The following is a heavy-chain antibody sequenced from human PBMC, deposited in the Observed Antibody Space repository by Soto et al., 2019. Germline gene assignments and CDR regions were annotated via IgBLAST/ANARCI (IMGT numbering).Heavy chain of an antibody. D-gene: IGHD2-2*01. CDR3: ARGVRYCDSTSCLSPSDV. J-gene: IGHJ6*02. CDR1: GFIVSSNY. Sequence: EVQLVETGGGLIQPGGSLRLSCAASGFIVSSNYMSWVRQAPGEGLEWVSVIYSGGSTYYADSVKGRFTISRDNSKNTLYLQMNSLRVEDSAVYYCARGVRYCDSTSCLSPSDVWGQGTTVTVSS. V-gene: IGHV3-53*02. CDR2: IYSGGST.